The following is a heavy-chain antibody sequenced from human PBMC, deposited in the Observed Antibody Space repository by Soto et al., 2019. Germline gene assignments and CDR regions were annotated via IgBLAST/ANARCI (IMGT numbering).Heavy chain of an antibody. CDR1: GGSIREKY. Sequence: SETLSLTCIVSGGSIREKYWNWVRQPPGKGLEWIGLIFAIGHTDYNPSLKSRVTMSVEASKNQFSLRLTSMTAADTAVYYCVAGLAASSLTWLDPWGRGTLVTVSS. D-gene: IGHD6-13*01. V-gene: IGHV4-4*07. CDR3: VAGLAASSLTWLDP. J-gene: IGHJ5*02. CDR2: IFAIGHT.